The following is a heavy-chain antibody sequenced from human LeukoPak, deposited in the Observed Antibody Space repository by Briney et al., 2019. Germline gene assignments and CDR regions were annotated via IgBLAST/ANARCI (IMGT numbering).Heavy chain of an antibody. CDR1: RFTFSSFA. CDR2: VSRGGNT. Sequence: GGSLRLSCAASRFTFSSFAMSWVRQAPGEGLEWVSAVSRGGNTFYADSAKGRFTISRDNSKNTVYLQMNSLRVEDTAVYYCAKGGYCSTTSCYKGYIDAFDFWGEGTMVTVSS. V-gene: IGHV3-23*01. CDR3: AKGGYCSTTSCYKGYIDAFDF. D-gene: IGHD2-2*01. J-gene: IGHJ3*01.